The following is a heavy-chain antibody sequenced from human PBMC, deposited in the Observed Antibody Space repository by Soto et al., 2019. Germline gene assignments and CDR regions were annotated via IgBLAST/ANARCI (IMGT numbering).Heavy chain of an antibody. CDR2: ISGSGGST. V-gene: IGHV3-23*01. CDR1: VCTFSSYA. CDR3: AKLWYSYHSSGYYSPLEY. J-gene: IGHJ4*02. Sequence: VGSLRLSCASSVCTFSSYAMSCVRQSPGKWLEWVSAISGSGGSTYYADSVKGRFTISRDNSKNTLYLQMNSLRAEDTAVYYCAKLWYSYHSSGYYSPLEYWGQGTLDSVS. D-gene: IGHD3-22*01.